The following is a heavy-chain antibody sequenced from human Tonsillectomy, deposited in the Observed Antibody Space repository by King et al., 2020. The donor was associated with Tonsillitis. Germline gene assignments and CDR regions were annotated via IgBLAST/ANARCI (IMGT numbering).Heavy chain of an antibody. D-gene: IGHD3-22*01. Sequence: VQLVESGGGLVQPGGSLRVSCAASGFTFSNHAMSLFRQAPGKGLEWVSGIGTATDTHYADSVRGRFTVSRDDSQNTLYLQTDSLRVEDTALYYCGRESYDRRFYFENWGQGTPVTVSS. V-gene: IGHV3-23*04. J-gene: IGHJ4*02. CDR1: GFTFSNHA. CDR2: IGTATDT. CDR3: GRESYDRRFYFEN.